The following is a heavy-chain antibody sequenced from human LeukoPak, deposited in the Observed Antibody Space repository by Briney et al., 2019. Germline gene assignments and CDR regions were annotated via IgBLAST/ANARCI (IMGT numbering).Heavy chain of an antibody. D-gene: IGHD3-9*01. V-gene: IGHV1-2*02. J-gene: IGHJ4*02. CDR3: ARGSSRYDILTGLFDY. Sequence: KLQGRVTMTRDTSISTAYMELSRLRSDDTAVYYCARGSSRYDILTGLFDYWGQGTLVTVSS.